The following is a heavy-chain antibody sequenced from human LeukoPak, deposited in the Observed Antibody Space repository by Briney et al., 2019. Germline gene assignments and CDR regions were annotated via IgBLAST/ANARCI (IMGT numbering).Heavy chain of an antibody. D-gene: IGHD3/OR15-3a*01. CDR2: IRYDGSNK. CDR1: GFTFSSYG. CDR3: ARQTGSGLFILP. J-gene: IGHJ4*02. V-gene: IGHV3-30*02. Sequence: PGGSLRLSCAASGFTFSSYGMHWVRQAPGKGLEWVAFIRYDGSNKYYADSVKGRFTIPRDNSKNTLYLQMNSLRAEDTAVYYCARQTGSGLFILPGGQGTLVTVSS.